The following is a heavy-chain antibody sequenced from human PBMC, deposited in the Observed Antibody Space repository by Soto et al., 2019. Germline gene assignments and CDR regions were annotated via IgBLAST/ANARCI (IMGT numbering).Heavy chain of an antibody. CDR2: ISYDGSNK. V-gene: IGHV3-30-3*01. CDR1: GFTFSSYA. Sequence: QVQLVESGGGVVQPGRSLRLSCAASGFTFSSYAMHWVRQAPGKGLEWVAVISYDGSNKYYADSVKGRFTISRDNSKNTLYLQMNSLRAEDTAVYYCARSRITMIVAYWTGAFDSWGQGTMVTVSS. D-gene: IGHD3-22*01. CDR3: ARSRITMIVAYWTGAFDS. J-gene: IGHJ3*02.